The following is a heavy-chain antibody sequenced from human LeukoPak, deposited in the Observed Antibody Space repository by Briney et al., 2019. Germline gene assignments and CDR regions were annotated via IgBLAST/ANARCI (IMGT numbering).Heavy chain of an antibody. CDR1: GFTFSSYS. CDR3: ATNYYDSSGYFPAFHY. D-gene: IGHD3-22*01. CDR2: ISGSGRDT. Sequence: GGSLRLSCAASGFTFSSYSMNWVRQAPVKGLEWVSGISGSGRDTYYVDSVKGRFTISRYNSKNTLYLQMNSLRADDTAVYYCATNYYDSSGYFPAFHYWGQGALVSVSS. J-gene: IGHJ4*02. V-gene: IGHV3-23*01.